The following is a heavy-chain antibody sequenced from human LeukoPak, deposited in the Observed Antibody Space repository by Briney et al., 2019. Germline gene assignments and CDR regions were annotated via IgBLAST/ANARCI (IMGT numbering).Heavy chain of an antibody. Sequence: SVKVSCTASGGTFSSYAISWVRQAPGQGLEWMGGIIPIFGTANYAQKFQGRVTITADESTSTAYMELSSLRSEDTAVYYCATLEVGAKSPRLDYWGQGTLVTVSS. J-gene: IGHJ4*02. CDR1: GGTFSSYA. CDR3: ATLEVGAKSPRLDY. D-gene: IGHD1-26*01. CDR2: IIPIFGTA. V-gene: IGHV1-69*13.